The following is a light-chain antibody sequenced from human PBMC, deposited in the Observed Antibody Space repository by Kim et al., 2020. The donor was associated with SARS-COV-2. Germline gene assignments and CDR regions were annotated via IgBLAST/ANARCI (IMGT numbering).Light chain of an antibody. CDR2: GAS. CDR1: QSVSSY. Sequence: EIVMTQSPATLSVSPGERVTLSCRASQSVSSYLAWYQQRPGQAPRLLIYGASTRATGIPARFSGSGSGTEFNLTISSLQSEDFAVYYCQQYNNLLRRVTFGPGTKVDIK. J-gene: IGKJ3*01. V-gene: IGKV3-15*01. CDR3: QQYNNLLRRVT.